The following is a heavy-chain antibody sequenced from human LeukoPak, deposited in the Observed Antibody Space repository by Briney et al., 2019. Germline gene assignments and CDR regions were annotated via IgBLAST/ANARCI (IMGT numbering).Heavy chain of an antibody. CDR1: GFTFSLYW. Sequence: GGSLRLSCAASGFTFSLYWMGWVRQAPGKGLEWVVNIREDGGEKYYVDSVKGRFTISRDNSKNTLYLQMNSLRAEDTAVYYCAKSFLAMTTVTSLDYWGQGTLVTVSS. J-gene: IGHJ4*02. D-gene: IGHD4-17*01. CDR2: IREDGGEK. CDR3: AKSFLAMTTVTSLDY. V-gene: IGHV3-7*03.